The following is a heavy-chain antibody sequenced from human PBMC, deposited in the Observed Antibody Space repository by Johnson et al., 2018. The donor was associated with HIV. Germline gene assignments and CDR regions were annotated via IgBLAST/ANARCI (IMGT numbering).Heavy chain of an antibody. CDR1: GFTFSSYG. D-gene: IGHD6-13*01. V-gene: IGHV3-30*18. CDR2: ISYDGSNK. CDR3: AKDPGRAAAEDAFDI. Sequence: QVQLMESGGGVVQPGRSLRLSCAASGFTFSSYGMHWVRQAPGKGLEWVAVISYDGSNKYYADSVKGRFTISRDNSKNTLYLQMNSLRAEDTAVYYCAKDPGRAAAEDAFDIWGQGTMVTVSS. J-gene: IGHJ3*02.